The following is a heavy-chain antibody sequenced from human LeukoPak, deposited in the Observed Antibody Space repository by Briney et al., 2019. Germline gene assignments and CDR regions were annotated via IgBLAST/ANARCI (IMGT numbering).Heavy chain of an antibody. Sequence: SETLSLTCTVSGGSISSSSYHWGWIRQPPGQGLEWIGSIYFSGSTYYNPSLKSRVTISVDTAKNQFSLKLASVTAADTAVYYCARQIGAGRWSFDYWGQGTLVTVSS. D-gene: IGHD4-23*01. CDR1: GGSISSSSYH. CDR3: ARQIGAGRWSFDY. J-gene: IGHJ4*02. V-gene: IGHV4-39*01. CDR2: IYFSGST.